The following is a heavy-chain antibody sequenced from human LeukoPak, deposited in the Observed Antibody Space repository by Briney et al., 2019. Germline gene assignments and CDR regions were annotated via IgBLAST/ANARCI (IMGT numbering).Heavy chain of an antibody. D-gene: IGHD3-22*01. V-gene: IGHV3-20*04. CDR1: GFKFDDYG. J-gene: IGHJ5*02. CDR2: LNWNGAWT. CDR3: AGYYYDSSRGFDL. Sequence: GGSLRLSCAASGFKFDDYGMSWVRQAPGKGLEWVCDLNWNGAWTGYADSVKGRFTISRDNAKNSLYLQMNSLRAEDTALYYCAGYYYDSSRGFDLWGQGTLVTVSA.